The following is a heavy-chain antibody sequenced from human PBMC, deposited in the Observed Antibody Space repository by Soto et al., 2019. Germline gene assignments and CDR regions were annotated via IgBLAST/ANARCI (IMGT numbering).Heavy chain of an antibody. CDR1: GYTFTSYY. CDR2: INPSGGST. J-gene: IGHJ5*02. Sequence: ASVKVSCKASGYTFTSYYMHWVRQAPGQGLEWMGIINPSGGSTSYAQKFQGRVTMTRDTSTSTVYMELSSLRSEDTAVYYCARDFDDSSGYPGWFAPWGQGTLVPVSS. D-gene: IGHD3-22*01. CDR3: ARDFDDSSGYPGWFAP. V-gene: IGHV1-46*01.